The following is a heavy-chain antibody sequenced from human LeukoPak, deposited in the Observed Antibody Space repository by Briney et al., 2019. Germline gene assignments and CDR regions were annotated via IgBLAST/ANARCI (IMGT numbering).Heavy chain of an antibody. V-gene: IGHV4-61*02. CDR2: IYTSGST. Sequence: SETLSLTCNVSGGSISSGSYYWNWIRQPAGKGLEWIGRIYTSGSTNYNPSLKSRVTISVDTSKNQFSLKLSSVTAADTAVYYCARDPIPRHYYDSSRYFDLWGRGTLVTVSS. CDR3: ARDPIPRHYYDSSRYFDL. D-gene: IGHD3-22*01. CDR1: GGSISSGSYY. J-gene: IGHJ2*01.